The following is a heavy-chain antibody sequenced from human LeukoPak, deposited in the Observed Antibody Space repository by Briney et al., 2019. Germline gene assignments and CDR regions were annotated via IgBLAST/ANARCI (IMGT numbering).Heavy chain of an antibody. J-gene: IGHJ6*03. D-gene: IGHD6-13*01. Sequence: GGSLRLSCAASGFTFSSYGMHWVRQAPGKGLEWVAFIRYDGSNKYYADSVKGRFTISRDNSKNTLYLQMNSLRAEDTAVYYCAKDGSSSWITPGLYYMDVWGKGTTVTISS. CDR3: AKDGSSSWITPGLYYMDV. V-gene: IGHV3-30*02. CDR2: IRYDGSNK. CDR1: GFTFSSYG.